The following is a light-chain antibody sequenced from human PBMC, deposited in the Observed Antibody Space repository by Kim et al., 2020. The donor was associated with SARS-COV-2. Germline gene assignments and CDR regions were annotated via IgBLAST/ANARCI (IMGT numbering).Light chain of an antibody. J-gene: IGLJ1*01. CDR1: NSDVGGYNY. CDR3: SSYTSSRTRV. V-gene: IGLV2-14*03. Sequence: GETLTISCTGTNSDVGGYNYGSWYQQYPGTAPKLIIYDVSNRSSEVSYRFSGSKSGNTASLTISGLQAEDEADYYCSSYTSSRTRVFGTGTKVTVL. CDR2: DVS.